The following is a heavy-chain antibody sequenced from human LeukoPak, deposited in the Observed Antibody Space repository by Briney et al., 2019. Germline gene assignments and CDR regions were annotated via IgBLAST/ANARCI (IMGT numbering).Heavy chain of an antibody. J-gene: IGHJ4*02. CDR3: VREVTVTSYFDY. CDR2: ISNDGTST. V-gene: IGHV3-74*01. D-gene: IGHD2-21*02. Sequence: PGGSLRLSCAVSGLTFSDYWMHWVRQAPGKGLVWVSRISNDGTSTSYADSVKGRFTISRDNAKNTLYLQMNSLRAEDTAVYYCVREVTVTSYFDYWGQGILVTVSS. CDR1: GLTFSDYW.